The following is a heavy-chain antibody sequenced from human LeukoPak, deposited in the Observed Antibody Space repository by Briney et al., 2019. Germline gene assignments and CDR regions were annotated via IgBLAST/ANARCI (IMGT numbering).Heavy chain of an antibody. CDR1: GLTVSSNS. V-gene: IGHV3-53*01. CDR2: IYRGDGT. CDR3: AKGRTTMVRGPPGY. D-gene: IGHD3-10*01. J-gene: IGHJ4*02. Sequence: GGSLRLSCAVSGLTVSSNSMSWVRQAPGKGLEWVSIIYRGDGTYYADSVKGRFTISRDSSKNTLYLQMNSLRAEDTAVYYCAKGRTTMVRGPPGYWGQGTLVTVSS.